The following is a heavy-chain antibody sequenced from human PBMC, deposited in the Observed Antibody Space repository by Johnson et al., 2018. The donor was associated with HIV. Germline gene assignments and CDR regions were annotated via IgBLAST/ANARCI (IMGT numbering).Heavy chain of an antibody. CDR2: ISFDGYNK. J-gene: IGHJ3*01. D-gene: IGHD2-2*01. CDR3: ARGYCTSSSHCDAFDL. V-gene: IGHV3-30-3*01. Sequence: QMLLVESGGGVVQPGRSLRLSCAASGFTFSSYSVHWVRQAPGKGLEWVAVISFDGYNKYYADSVQGRFTISRDSSEKTLYLQMNSLRPEDTAVYYCARGYCTSSSHCDAFDLWGQGTMVTVSS. CDR1: GFTFSSYS.